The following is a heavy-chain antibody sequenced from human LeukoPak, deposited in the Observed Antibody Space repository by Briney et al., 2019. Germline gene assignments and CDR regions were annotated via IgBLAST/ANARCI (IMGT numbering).Heavy chain of an antibody. Sequence: TSETLSLTCTVSGGSISTYSWTWVRQSPGKGLEWIGSVVTTTTKYSPALRSRVAISVDTSKNQFSLRLESVTTADTAVYYCARDTTVASGMQFWGQGALVTVSS. CDR3: ARDTTVASGMQF. J-gene: IGHJ4*02. V-gene: IGHV4-4*07. CDR2: VVTTTT. D-gene: IGHD6-19*01. CDR1: GGSISTYS.